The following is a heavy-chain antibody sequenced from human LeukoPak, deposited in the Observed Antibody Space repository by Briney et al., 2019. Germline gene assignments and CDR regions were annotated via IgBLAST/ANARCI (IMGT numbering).Heavy chain of an antibody. J-gene: IGHJ6*03. Sequence: GGSLRLSCAADGFTFRKHWMSWVRQAMGKGLECVAKIKEDGSEKHYVDSVKGRFTISRDNTKNSLYLQMNSLRAEDTAVYYCARAIRNRYYYYYMDVWGKGTTVTISS. CDR3: ARAIRNRYYYYYMDV. V-gene: IGHV3-7*01. D-gene: IGHD1-14*01. CDR1: GFTFRKHW. CDR2: IKEDGSEK.